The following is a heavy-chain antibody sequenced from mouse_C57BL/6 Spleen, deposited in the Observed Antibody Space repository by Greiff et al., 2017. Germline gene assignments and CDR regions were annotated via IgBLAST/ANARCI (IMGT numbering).Heavy chain of an antibody. CDR3: ARQGLGKYYFDY. Sequence: EVKLMESGGDLVKPGGSLKLSCAASGFTFSSYGMSWVRQTPDKRLEWVATISSGGSYTYYPDSVKGRFTISRDNAKNTLYLQMSSLKSEDTAMYYCARQGLGKYYFDYWGQGTTLTVSS. CDR1: GFTFSSYG. D-gene: IGHD4-1*01. V-gene: IGHV5-6*01. J-gene: IGHJ2*01. CDR2: ISSGGSYT.